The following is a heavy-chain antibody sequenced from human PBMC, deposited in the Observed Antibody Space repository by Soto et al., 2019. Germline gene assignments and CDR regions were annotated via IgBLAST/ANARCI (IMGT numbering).Heavy chain of an antibody. V-gene: IGHV3-43*01. J-gene: IGHJ5*01. Sequence: EVQLVESGGDVVQPGGSLRLSCAASGFTFEDYTIHWVRQAPGKALEWVSLISWDGGTTYYTHSVKGRLTISRDNSKNSLYLQMNSQRPEEPALYYCANDGSQKDDDGNWLGSWGQGTLVTVSS. CDR3: ANDGSQKDDDGNWLGS. D-gene: IGHD3-16*01. CDR1: GFTFEDYT. CDR2: ISWDGGTT.